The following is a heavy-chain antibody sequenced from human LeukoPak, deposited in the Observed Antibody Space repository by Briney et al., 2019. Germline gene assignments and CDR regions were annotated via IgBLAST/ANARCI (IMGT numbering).Heavy chain of an antibody. CDR3: ARDPATGYNYFDY. J-gene: IGHJ4*02. D-gene: IGHD5-18*01. CDR1: GFTFRNYV. Sequence: GGSLGLSCAASGFTFRNYVIHWVRQAPGKGLEWVSVIYSDGSTYYADSVKGRFTISRDNSKNTLYLQMNSLRAEDTAVYYCARDPATGYNYFDYWGQGTLVTVSS. CDR2: IYSDGST. V-gene: IGHV3-53*01.